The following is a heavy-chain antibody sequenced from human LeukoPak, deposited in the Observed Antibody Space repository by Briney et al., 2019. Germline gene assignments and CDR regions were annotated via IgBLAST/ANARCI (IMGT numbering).Heavy chain of an antibody. D-gene: IGHD4-17*01. Sequence: SGGSLKLSCAASGFTFSGSAMHWVRQASGKGLEWVGRIRSKANGYATAYAASVKGRFTISRDDSKNTAYLQMNSLKTEDTAVYYCTRVTGDYAYYYYYGMDVWGKGTTVTVSS. CDR1: GFTFSGSA. J-gene: IGHJ6*04. CDR3: TRVTGDYAYYYYYGMDV. V-gene: IGHV3-73*01. CDR2: IRSKANGYAT.